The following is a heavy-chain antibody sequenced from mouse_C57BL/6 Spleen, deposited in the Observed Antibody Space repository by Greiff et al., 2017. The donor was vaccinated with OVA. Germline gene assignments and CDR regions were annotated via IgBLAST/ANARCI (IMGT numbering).Heavy chain of an antibody. CDR3: ARPLYGGYFDY. J-gene: IGHJ2*01. V-gene: IGHV1-50*01. D-gene: IGHD1-1*01. CDR1: GYTFTSYW. Sequence: QVQLQQPGAELVKPGASVKLSCKASGYTFTSYWMQWVKQRPGQGLEWIGEIAPSDSYTNYNQKFKGKATLTVDTSSSTAYMQLSSLTSEDSAVYYCARPLYGGYFDYWGQGTTLTVSS. CDR2: IAPSDSYT.